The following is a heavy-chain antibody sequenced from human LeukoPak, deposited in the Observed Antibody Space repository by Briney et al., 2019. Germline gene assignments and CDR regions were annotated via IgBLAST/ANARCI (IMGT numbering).Heavy chain of an antibody. Sequence: PSETLSLTCTVSGGSISSYYWSWIRQPPGKGLEWIGSIYYNGSTYYNPSLKGRVTISVDTSRNQFSLKLSSVTAADTAVYYCARQEVEMAAPIDFWGQGSLVTVSS. CDR2: IYYNGST. V-gene: IGHV4-59*04. CDR1: GGSISSYY. D-gene: IGHD5-24*01. J-gene: IGHJ4*02. CDR3: ARQEVEMAAPIDF.